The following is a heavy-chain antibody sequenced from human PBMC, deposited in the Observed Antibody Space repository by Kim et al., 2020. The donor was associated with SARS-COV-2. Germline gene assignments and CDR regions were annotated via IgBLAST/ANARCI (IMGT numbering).Heavy chain of an antibody. J-gene: IGHJ4*02. D-gene: IGHD6-13*01. V-gene: IGHV3-11*01. Sequence: ADAVKRRFTISRDNAKTSLYLQMDSRRAEDTAVYYCARVGSTVAAGSIDYWGQGTLVTVSS. CDR3: ARVGSTVAAGSIDY.